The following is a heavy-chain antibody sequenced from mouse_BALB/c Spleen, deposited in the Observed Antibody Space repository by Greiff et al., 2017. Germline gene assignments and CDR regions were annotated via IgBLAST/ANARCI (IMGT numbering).Heavy chain of an antibody. CDR2: IDPANGNT. CDR3: ALWSSYAMDY. Sequence: EVQLQESGAELVRPGALVKLSCKASGFNIKDTYMHWVKQRPEQGLEWIGRIDPANGNTKYDPKFQGKATITADTSSNTAYLQLSSLTSEDTAVYYCALWSSYAMDYWGQGTSVTVSS. J-gene: IGHJ4*01. CDR1: GFNIKDTY. D-gene: IGHD1-1*02. V-gene: IGHV14-3*02.